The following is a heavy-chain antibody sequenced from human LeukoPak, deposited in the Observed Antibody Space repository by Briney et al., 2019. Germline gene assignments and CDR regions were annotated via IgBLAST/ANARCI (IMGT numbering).Heavy chain of an antibody. CDR1: GFTFSSYA. J-gene: IGHJ4*02. CDR2: ISYDGSNN. V-gene: IGHV3-30-3*01. CDR3: ARERFDYGSGSYPDY. Sequence: PGGSLRLSCAASGFTFSSYAMHWVRQAPGKGLEWVAVISYDGSNNYYADSVKDRFTISRDDSKDTLYLQMNSLRAEDTAVYYCARERFDYGSGSYPDYWGQGTLVTVSS. D-gene: IGHD3-10*01.